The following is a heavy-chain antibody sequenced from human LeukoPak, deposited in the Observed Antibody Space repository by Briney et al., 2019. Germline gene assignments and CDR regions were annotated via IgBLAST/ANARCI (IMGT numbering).Heavy chain of an antibody. CDR3: AGDAFDI. Sequence: GRSLRLSCAASGFTFDDYAMHWVRQAPGKGLEWVSGISWNSGSIGYADSVKGRFTISRDNSKNSLYLQMNSLRAEDTALYYCAGDAFDIWGQGTMVTVSS. V-gene: IGHV3-9*01. CDR1: GFTFDDYA. J-gene: IGHJ3*02. CDR2: ISWNSGSI.